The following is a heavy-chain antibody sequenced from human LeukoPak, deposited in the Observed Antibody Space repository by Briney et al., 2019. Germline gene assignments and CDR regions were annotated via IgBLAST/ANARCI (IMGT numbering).Heavy chain of an antibody. Sequence: SETLSLTCAVYGGSFSGYYWSWIRQPPGKGLEGSGEINHSGSTNYNPSLKSRVTISVDTSQHQFSLKLSSVTAADTAVYYCASRRAITMIVRGPFDLWGQGTLVTVSS. D-gene: IGHD3-22*01. CDR3: ASRRAITMIVRGPFDL. CDR2: INHSGST. V-gene: IGHV4-34*01. CDR1: GGSFSGYY. J-gene: IGHJ5*02.